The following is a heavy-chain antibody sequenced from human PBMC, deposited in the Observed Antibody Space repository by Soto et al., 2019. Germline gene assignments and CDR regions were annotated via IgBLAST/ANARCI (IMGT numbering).Heavy chain of an antibody. CDR1: GDSVSSNSAA. D-gene: IGHD6-13*01. CDR2: TYYKSKWYN. V-gene: IGHV6-1*01. CDR3: AREQQLVRGEVNWFDP. Sequence: PLQTLSLTCAISGDSVSSNSAAWNWIRQSPSRGLEWLGRTYYKSKWYNDYAVSVKSRITINPDTSKNQFSLQLNSVTPEDTAVYYCAREQQLVRGEVNWFDPWGQGTLVTVSS. J-gene: IGHJ5*02.